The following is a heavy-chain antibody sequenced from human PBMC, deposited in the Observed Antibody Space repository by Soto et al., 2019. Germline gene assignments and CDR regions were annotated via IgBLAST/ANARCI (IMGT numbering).Heavy chain of an antibody. Sequence: GGSLRLSCAGSGFTFSDYYMSWIRQAPGKGLEWVSYISSSGNIIYYADSVQGRFTISRDNAKNSLYLQMNSLRAEDTAVYYCARDLGYYASDGYFDYWGQGTLVTVSS. CDR2: ISSSGNII. J-gene: IGHJ4*02. CDR1: GFTFSDYY. D-gene: IGHD3-22*01. CDR3: ARDLGYYASDGYFDY. V-gene: IGHV3-11*01.